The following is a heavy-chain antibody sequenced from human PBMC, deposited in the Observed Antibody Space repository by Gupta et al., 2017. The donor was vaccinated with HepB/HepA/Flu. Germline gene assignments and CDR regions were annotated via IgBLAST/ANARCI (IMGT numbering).Heavy chain of an antibody. Sequence: QVQLVQSGAEVKKPGSSVKVSCKASGGTFSSYAISWVRQAPGQGLEWMGRIIPILGIANYAQKFQGRVTITADKSTSTAYMELSSLRSEDTAVYYCASSPEEYLPFFDYWGQGTLVTVSS. D-gene: IGHD2-2*01. CDR1: GGTFSSYA. CDR2: IIPILGIA. CDR3: ASSPEEYLPFFDY. J-gene: IGHJ4*02. V-gene: IGHV1-69*04.